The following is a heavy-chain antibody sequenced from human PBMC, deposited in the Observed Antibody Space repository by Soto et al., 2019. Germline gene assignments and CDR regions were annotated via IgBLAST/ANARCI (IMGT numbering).Heavy chain of an antibody. J-gene: IGHJ6*02. CDR2: ISSSSSTI. D-gene: IGHD3-22*01. CDR1: VFPFSSYS. CDR3: ARVILVRSTMIVVVITSYYGMDV. Sequence: HPGGSLRLSCAASVFPFSSYSMNWVRQAPGKGLEWVSYISSSSSTIYYADSVKGRFTISRDNAKNSLYLQMNSLRDEDTAVYYCARVILVRSTMIVVVITSYYGMDVWGQGTTVTVSS. V-gene: IGHV3-48*02.